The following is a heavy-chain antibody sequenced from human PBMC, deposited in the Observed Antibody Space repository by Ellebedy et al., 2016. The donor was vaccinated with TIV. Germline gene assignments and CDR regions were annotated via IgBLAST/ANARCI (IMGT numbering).Heavy chain of an antibody. CDR2: ISYDGTDK. J-gene: IGHJ4*02. CDR1: GFTFSSYS. V-gene: IGHV3-30-3*01. Sequence: GESLKISCAASGFTFSSYSMHWVRQAPGKGLEWVAAISYDGTDKYYADSLKGRFTISRDNAKRSLFLQMNSLRVDDTAVYYCVTWGQSYGRWGQGSLVTISS. CDR3: VTWGQSYGR. D-gene: IGHD3-16*01.